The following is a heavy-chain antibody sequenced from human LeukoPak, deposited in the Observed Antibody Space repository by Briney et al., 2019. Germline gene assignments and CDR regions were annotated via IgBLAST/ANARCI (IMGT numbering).Heavy chain of an antibody. J-gene: IGHJ4*02. CDR3: ARDRSIPRGYYYDSSGYLNPHVDY. D-gene: IGHD3-22*01. CDR2: INSDGSST. V-gene: IGHV3-74*01. Sequence: PGGSLRLSCAASGFTFSSYWMHWVRQAPGKGLVWVSRINSDGSSTSYADSVKGRFTISRDNAKNTLYLQMNSLRAEDTAVYYCARDRSIPRGYYYDSSGYLNPHVDYWGQGTLVTVSS. CDR1: GFTFSSYW.